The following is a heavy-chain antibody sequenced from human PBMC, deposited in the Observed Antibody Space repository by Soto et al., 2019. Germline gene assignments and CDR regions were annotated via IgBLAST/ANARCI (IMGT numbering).Heavy chain of an antibody. D-gene: IGHD3-22*01. CDR1: GGTFSSYA. Sequence: GASVKVSCKASGGTFSSYAISWVRQAPGQGLEWMGGIIPIFGTANYAQKFQGRVTITADKSTSTAYMELSSLRSEDTAVYYCAGGLDYYDSSGYYYYWGQGTLVTVSS. CDR3: AGGLDYYDSSGYYYY. CDR2: IIPIFGTA. V-gene: IGHV1-69*06. J-gene: IGHJ4*02.